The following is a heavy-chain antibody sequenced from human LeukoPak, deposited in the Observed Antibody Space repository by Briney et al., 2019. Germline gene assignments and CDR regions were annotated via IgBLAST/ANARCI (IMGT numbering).Heavy chain of an antibody. CDR1: GATFSDYA. CDR2: FIPILGTA. Sequence: SVKVSCKASGATFSDYALNWVRQAPGQGLEWMGVFIPILGTANSTQKFHVRLTITADISTNTAYMELSSLRSEDTAVYFCAAIPVFAVVLHQEPVWGKGTTVTVSS. V-gene: IGHV1-69*10. D-gene: IGHD3-3*01. CDR3: AAIPVFAVVLHQEPV. J-gene: IGHJ6*04.